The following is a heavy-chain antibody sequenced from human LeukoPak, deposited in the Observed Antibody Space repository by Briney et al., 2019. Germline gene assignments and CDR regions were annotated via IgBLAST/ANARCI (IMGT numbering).Heavy chain of an antibody. J-gene: IGHJ5*02. CDR2: INPKSAGA. D-gene: IGHD2-21*01. CDR1: GYTFTDYY. CDR3: ARDRSVVDPAVNWFDP. V-gene: IGHV1-2*02. Sequence: ASVKVSCKASGYTFTDYYMHWVRQAPGQGLEWMGWINPKSAGANYAQKFQGRLTMTRDTSISTAYMELSRLRSDDTAVYYCARDRSVVDPAVNWFDPWGQGTLVTVSS.